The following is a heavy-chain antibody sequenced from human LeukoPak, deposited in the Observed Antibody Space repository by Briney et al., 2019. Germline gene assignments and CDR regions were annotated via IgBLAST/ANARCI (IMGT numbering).Heavy chain of an antibody. D-gene: IGHD6-13*01. CDR3: ARRGIAAAGVDY. CDR1: GFTFSSYS. J-gene: IGHJ4*02. CDR2: ISSSSSYI. V-gene: IGHV3-21*01. Sequence: KPGGSLRLSCAASGFTFSSYSMNWVRQAPGKGLEWVSFISSSSSYIYYADSVKGRFTISRDNAKNSLYLQMNSLRAEDTAVYYCARRGIAAAGVDYWGQGTLVTVSS.